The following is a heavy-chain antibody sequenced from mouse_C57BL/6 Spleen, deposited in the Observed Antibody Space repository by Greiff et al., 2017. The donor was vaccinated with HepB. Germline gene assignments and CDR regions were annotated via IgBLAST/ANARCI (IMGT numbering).Heavy chain of an antibody. D-gene: IGHD1-1*01. Sequence: EVKVVESGGGLVKPGGSLKLSCAASGFTFSSYAMSWVRQTPEKRLEWVATISDGGSYTYYPDNVKGRFTISRDNAKNNLYLQMSHLKSEDTAMYYCARDTYGSRRDYYAMDYWGQGTSVTVSS. J-gene: IGHJ4*01. CDR2: ISDGGSYT. CDR3: ARDTYGSRRDYYAMDY. V-gene: IGHV5-4*01. CDR1: GFTFSSYA.